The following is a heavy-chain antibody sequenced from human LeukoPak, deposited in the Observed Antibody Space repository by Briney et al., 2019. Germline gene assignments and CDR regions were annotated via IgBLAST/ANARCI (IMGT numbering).Heavy chain of an antibody. CDR2: IYHSGST. Sequence: SETLSLTCTVSGGSISSSSYYWGWIRQPPGKGLEWIGSIYHSGSTYYNPSLKSRVTISVDTSKNQFSLKLSSVTAADTAVYYCARPVSAGATTDAFDIWGQGTTVTVSS. V-gene: IGHV4-39*07. D-gene: IGHD1-26*01. CDR3: ARPVSAGATTDAFDI. CDR1: GGSISSSSYY. J-gene: IGHJ3*02.